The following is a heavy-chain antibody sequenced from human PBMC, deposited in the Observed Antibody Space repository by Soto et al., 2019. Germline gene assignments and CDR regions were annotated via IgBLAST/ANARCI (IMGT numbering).Heavy chain of an antibody. D-gene: IGHD2-2*01. CDR1: GYTFATYG. Sequence: QVQLVQSGAEVKKPGASVKVSCKASGYTFATYGITWVRQAPGQGLEWMGWIRGYSGKTNYAQNFQGRVTMTTDTSTSTAYMELRSLTSDDTAIYYCARLRYQELESWFDPCGQGTLVTVSS. V-gene: IGHV1-18*04. CDR2: IRGYSGKT. J-gene: IGHJ5*02. CDR3: ARLRYQELESWFDP.